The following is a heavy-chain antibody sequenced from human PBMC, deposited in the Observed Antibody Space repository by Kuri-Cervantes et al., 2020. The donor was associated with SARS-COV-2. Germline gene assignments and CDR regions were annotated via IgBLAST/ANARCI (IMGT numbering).Heavy chain of an antibody. CDR1: GFTFSSYG. J-gene: IGHJ4*02. CDR2: IKQDGGEK. Sequence: GESLKISCAASGFTFSSYGMHWVRQAPGKGLEWVANIKQDGGEKYYVDSVKGRFTISRDNAKNSLYLQMNSLRAEDTAVYYCARAEWGLIDYWGQGTLVTVSS. CDR3: ARAEWGLIDY. V-gene: IGHV3-7*01. D-gene: IGHD1-26*01.